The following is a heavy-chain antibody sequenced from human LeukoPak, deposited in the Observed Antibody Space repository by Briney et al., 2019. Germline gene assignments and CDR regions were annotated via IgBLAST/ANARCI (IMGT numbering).Heavy chain of an antibody. CDR3: AKGIEPAASIFDY. D-gene: IGHD2-2*01. Sequence: SQTLSLTCTVSGGSISSGSYYWSWIRQPAGKGLEWIGRIYTSGSTNYNPSLKSRVTISVDTSKNQFSLKLSSVTAADTAVYYCAKGIEPAASIFDYWGQGTLVTVSS. CDR1: GGSISSGSYY. J-gene: IGHJ4*02. V-gene: IGHV4-61*02. CDR2: IYTSGST.